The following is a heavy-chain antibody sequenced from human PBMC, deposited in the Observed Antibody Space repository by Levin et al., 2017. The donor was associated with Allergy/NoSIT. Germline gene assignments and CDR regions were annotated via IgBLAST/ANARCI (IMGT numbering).Heavy chain of an antibody. Sequence: GESLKISCAASGFTFSTYAMHWARQAPGKGLEWVAVTSFDGSDKHYADSVKGRFTISRDNSKNELYLQMNSLKTEDTAVYYCAKDFGSGSPYYDFGVDGWGPGTTVTVSS. CDR2: TSFDGSDK. CDR1: GFTFSTYA. CDR3: AKDFGSGSPYYDFGVDG. D-gene: IGHD3-10*01. J-gene: IGHJ6*02. V-gene: IGHV3-30*18.